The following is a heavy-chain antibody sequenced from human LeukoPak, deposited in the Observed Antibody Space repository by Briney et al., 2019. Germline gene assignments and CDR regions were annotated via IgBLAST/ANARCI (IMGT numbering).Heavy chain of an antibody. CDR1: GGSVSSSTYY. Sequence: PSETLSLTCTVSGGSVSSSTYYWGWIRQPPGKELEWIGTIYYSGSTYYKPSLKSRVTVSVDKSKNQFSLRLRSVTAADTAVYYCARGPYRYSGSYKFEYWGQGILVTVSS. CDR2: IYYSGST. CDR3: ARGPYRYSGSYKFEY. V-gene: IGHV4-39*07. J-gene: IGHJ4*02. D-gene: IGHD1-26*01.